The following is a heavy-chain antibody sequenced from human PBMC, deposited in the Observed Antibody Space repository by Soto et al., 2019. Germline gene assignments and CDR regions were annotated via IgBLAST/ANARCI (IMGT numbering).Heavy chain of an antibody. J-gene: IGHJ3*02. CDR1: GGTFSSYA. Sequence: SVKVSCKASGGTFSSYAISWVRQAPGQGLEWMGGIIPIFGTANYAQKFQGRVTITADESTSTAYMELSSLRSEDTAVYYCARGGELQDAFDIWGQGTMVTVSS. V-gene: IGHV1-69*13. D-gene: IGHD1-7*01. CDR3: ARGGELQDAFDI. CDR2: IIPIFGTA.